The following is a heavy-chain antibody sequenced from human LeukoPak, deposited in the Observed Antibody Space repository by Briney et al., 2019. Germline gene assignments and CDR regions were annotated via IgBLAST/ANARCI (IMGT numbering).Heavy chain of an antibody. Sequence: KASETLSLTCAVSGYSISSGYYWGWIRQPPGKGLEWIGSIYHSGSTYYIPSLKSRVTISVDTSTNQFSLKLSSVTAADTAVYYCAAGARDRYYYYYLDVWGKGTTVTVSS. CDR3: AAGARDRYYYYYLDV. CDR2: IYHSGST. V-gene: IGHV4-38-2*01. D-gene: IGHD1-26*01. J-gene: IGHJ6*03. CDR1: GYSISSGYY.